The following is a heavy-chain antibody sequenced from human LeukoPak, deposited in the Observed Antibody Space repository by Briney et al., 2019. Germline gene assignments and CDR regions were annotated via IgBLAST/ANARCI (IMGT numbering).Heavy chain of an antibody. CDR3: ARLKLGAYFDL. D-gene: IGHD3-16*01. J-gene: IGHJ2*01. CDR2: VYNSGDT. CDR1: GGSTSSDY. Sequence: SETLSLTCTVSGGSTSSDYWSWIRQSPGKGLEWVGYVYNSGDTGKNPSLKSRVTILLDTSKNQCSLKLTSVSAADTAVYYCARLKLGAYFDLWGRGTLVAVSS. V-gene: IGHV4-59*08.